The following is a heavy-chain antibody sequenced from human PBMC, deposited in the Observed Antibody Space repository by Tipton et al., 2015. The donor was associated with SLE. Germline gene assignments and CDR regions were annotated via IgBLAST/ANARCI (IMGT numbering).Heavy chain of an antibody. J-gene: IGHJ3*02. CDR1: GGSISSSSYY. CDR3: ARAGTGTAWGTFDI. CDR2: IYYSGNT. Sequence: TLSLTCTVSGGSISSSSYYWGWIRQPPGKGLEWIGSIYYSGNTFNSPSLKSRVTISAVTSKNQFSLRVSSVTAADTAVYYCARAGTGTAWGTFDIWGPGTMVPVSS. D-gene: IGHD1-14*01. V-gene: IGHV4-39*07.